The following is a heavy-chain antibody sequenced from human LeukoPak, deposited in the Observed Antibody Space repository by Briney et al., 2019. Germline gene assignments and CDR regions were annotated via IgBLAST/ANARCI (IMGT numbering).Heavy chain of an antibody. Sequence: GGSLRLSCAASGFTFSSYSMNWVRQAPGKGLEWVSSISSSSYIYYADSVKGRFTISRDNAKNSLYPQMNSLRAEDTAVYYCARDPDLTGYSILDAFDIWGQGTMVTVSS. CDR1: GFTFSSYS. CDR3: ARDPDLTGYSILDAFDI. V-gene: IGHV3-21*01. CDR2: ISSSSYI. J-gene: IGHJ3*02. D-gene: IGHD3-9*01.